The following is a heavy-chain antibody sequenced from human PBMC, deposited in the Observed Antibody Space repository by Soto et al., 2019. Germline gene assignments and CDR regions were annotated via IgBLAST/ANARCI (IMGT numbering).Heavy chain of an antibody. Sequence: ETLSLTCTVSGGSISSYYWSWIRQPPGKGLEWIGYIYYSGSTNYNPSLKSRVTISVDTSKNQFSLKLSSVTAADTAVYYCARDSTNPEGGLDPWGQGTLVTVSS. V-gene: IGHV4-59*01. CDR2: IYYSGST. J-gene: IGHJ5*02. D-gene: IGHD3-16*01. CDR3: ARDSTNPEGGLDP. CDR1: GGSISSYY.